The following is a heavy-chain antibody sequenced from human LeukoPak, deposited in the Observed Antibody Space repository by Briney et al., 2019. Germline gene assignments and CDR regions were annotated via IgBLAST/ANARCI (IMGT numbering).Heavy chain of an antibody. CDR2: MNPNSGNT. CDR3: AKSAYYYGSGVVGYFDY. D-gene: IGHD3-10*01. V-gene: IGHV1-8*01. CDR1: GYTFTSYD. Sequence: ASVKVSCKASGYTFTSYDINWVRQATGQGLEWMGWMNPNSGNTGYAQKFQGRVTMTRNTSISTAYMELSSLRAEDTAVYYCAKSAYYYGSGVVGYFDYWGQGTLVTVSS. J-gene: IGHJ4*02.